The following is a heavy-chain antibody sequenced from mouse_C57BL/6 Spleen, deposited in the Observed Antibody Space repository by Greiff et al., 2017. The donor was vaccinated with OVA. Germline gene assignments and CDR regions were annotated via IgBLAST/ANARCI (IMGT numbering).Heavy chain of an antibody. CDR2: ISSGSSTI. CDR3: ARPVTTGAMDY. CDR1: GFTFSDYG. J-gene: IGHJ4*01. V-gene: IGHV5-17*01. D-gene: IGHD2-12*01. Sequence: EVHLVESGGGLVKPGGSLKLSCAASGFTFSDYGMHWVRQAPEKGLEWVAYISSGSSTIYYADTVKGRFTISRDNAKNTLFLQMTSLRSEDTAMYYCARPVTTGAMDYWGQGTSVTVSS.